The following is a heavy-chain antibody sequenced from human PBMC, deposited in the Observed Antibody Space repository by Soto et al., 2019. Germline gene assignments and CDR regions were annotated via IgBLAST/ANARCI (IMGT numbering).Heavy chain of an antibody. CDR2: IYYSGST. J-gene: IGHJ4*02. V-gene: IGHV4-30-4*01. CDR1: GGSISSGDYY. D-gene: IGHD3-22*01. Sequence: SETLSLTCTVSGGSISSGDYYWSWIRQPPGKGLEWIGYIYYSGSTYYNPSLKSRVTISVDTSKNQFSLKLSSVTAADTAVYYCAREGRITMIVALWGQGALVTVS. CDR3: AREGRITMIVAL.